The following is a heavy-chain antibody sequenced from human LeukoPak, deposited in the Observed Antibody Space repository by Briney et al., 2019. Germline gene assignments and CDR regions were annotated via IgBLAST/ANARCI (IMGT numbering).Heavy chain of an antibody. J-gene: IGHJ4*02. CDR2: FDSEDGET. D-gene: IGHD1/OR15-1a*01. CDR1: GYTLTELS. CDR3: ATNDLLAGTGGEFDY. V-gene: IGHV1-24*01. Sequence: ASLKVSCKVSGYTLTELSMHWVLQAPGKRLEWRVGFDSEDGETIYAQKFQSRVTMTEDTSTDTAYMELSSLRSEDTAVYYCATNDLLAGTGGEFDYWGQGTLVTVSS.